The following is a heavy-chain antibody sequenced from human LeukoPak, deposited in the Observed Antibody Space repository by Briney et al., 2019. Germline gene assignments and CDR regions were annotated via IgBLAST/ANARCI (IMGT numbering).Heavy chain of an antibody. J-gene: IGHJ4*02. CDR1: GYTFTSYD. CDR2: MNPNSGNT. V-gene: IGHV1-8*01. D-gene: IGHD6-6*01. CDR3: AREGSSSLMFDY. Sequence: ASVKVSCKASGYTFTSYDINWVRQATGQGLEWLGWMNPNSGNTGYAQKFQGRVTMTRNTSISTAYMELSSLRSEDTAVYYCAREGSSSLMFDYWGQGTLVTVSS.